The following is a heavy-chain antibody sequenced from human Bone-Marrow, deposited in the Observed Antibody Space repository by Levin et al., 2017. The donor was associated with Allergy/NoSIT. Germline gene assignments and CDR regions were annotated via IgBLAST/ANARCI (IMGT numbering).Heavy chain of an antibody. V-gene: IGHV3-21*01. D-gene: IGHD2/OR15-2a*01. CDR1: GFTFSDYS. CDR3: VRGIIGDVRVAHKEAFDV. J-gene: IGHJ3*01. CDR2: ISSNSSDL. Sequence: GGSLRLSCIVSGFTFSDYSIYWVRQAPGKGLEWISSISSNSSDLYYADSVKGRFTISRDNAKNSLNLQVSSLRAEDTAVYHCVRGIIGDVRVAHKEAFDVWGQGTMVTVSS.